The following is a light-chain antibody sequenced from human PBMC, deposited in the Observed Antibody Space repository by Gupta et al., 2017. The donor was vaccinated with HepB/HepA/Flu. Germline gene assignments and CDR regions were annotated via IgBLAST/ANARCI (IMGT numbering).Light chain of an antibody. J-gene: IGLJ3*02. CDR1: SSNIGNNY. Sequence: QSVLTQPPSASAAPRQKVTIPCAGSSSNIGNNYVSWDQQLPGKAPNLHIYENNKQPSGIPARFPGSNSGTSATLGTTGLQTGDEADDDGGKCDSSLSAEGVFGGGTKLTVL. V-gene: IGLV1-51*02. CDR3: GKCDSSLSAEGV. CDR2: ENN.